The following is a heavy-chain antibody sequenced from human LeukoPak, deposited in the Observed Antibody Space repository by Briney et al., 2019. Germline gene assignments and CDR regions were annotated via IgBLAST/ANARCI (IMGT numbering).Heavy chain of an antibody. CDR1: GVSISSGDYY. J-gene: IGHJ4*02. CDR2: IYYSGST. Sequence: SETLSLTCTVSGVSISSGDYYWSWIRQPPGKGLEWIGYIYYSGSTYYNPSLKSRVTISVDTSKNQFSLKLSSVTAADTAVYHCASAYSSGWCYFDYWGQGTLVTVSS. CDR3: ASAYSSGWCYFDY. D-gene: IGHD6-19*01. V-gene: IGHV4-30-4*02.